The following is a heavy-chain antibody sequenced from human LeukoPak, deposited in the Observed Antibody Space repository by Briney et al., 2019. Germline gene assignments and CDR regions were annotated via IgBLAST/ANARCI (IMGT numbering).Heavy chain of an antibody. CDR2: ISAYNGNT. D-gene: IGHD2-15*01. CDR3: ARDQGGRDAFDI. Sequence: ASVKVSCKASGYTFTTYGINWVRQAPGQGLEWMGWISAYNGNTTYAQKLQGRVTMTTDTTTSTAYMELRSLRSDDTAVYYCARDQGGRDAFDIWGQGTMVTVSS. CDR1: GYTFTTYG. J-gene: IGHJ3*02. V-gene: IGHV1-18*01.